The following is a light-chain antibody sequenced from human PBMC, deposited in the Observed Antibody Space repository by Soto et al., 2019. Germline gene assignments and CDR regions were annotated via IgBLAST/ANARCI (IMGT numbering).Light chain of an antibody. CDR3: QSYDNTLSARYV. J-gene: IGLJ1*01. CDR1: SSNIGSNT. CDR2: ANT. Sequence: QSVLTQPPSASGTPGQRVTISCSGSSSNIGSNTVNWYQQLPGTAPKLLIFANTNRPSGVPDRFSGSKSGTSASLAITGLQAEDEGDYYCQSYDNTLSARYVFGTGTKVTVL. V-gene: IGLV1-44*01.